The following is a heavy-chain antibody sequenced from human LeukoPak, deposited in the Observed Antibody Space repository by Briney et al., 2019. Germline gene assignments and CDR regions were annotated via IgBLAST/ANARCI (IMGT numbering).Heavy chain of an antibody. J-gene: IGHJ5*02. D-gene: IGHD6-19*01. CDR2: IYSGGST. CDR3: ARDLTSSSGWS. CDR1: GFTVSSNY. V-gene: IGHV3-66*02. Sequence: GGSLRLSCAASGFTVSSNYMSWVCQAPGKGLEWVSVIYSGGSTYYADSVKGRFTISRDNSKNTLYLQMNSLRAEDTAVYYCARDLTSSSGWSWGQGTPVTVSS.